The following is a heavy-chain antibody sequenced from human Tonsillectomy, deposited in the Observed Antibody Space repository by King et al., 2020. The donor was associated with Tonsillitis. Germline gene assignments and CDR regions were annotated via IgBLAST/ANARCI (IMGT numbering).Heavy chain of an antibody. Sequence: QLVQSGGGLVKPGGSLRLSCAASGFTFSDHYMSWIRQAPGKGLEWVSYISGSSSYTNYADSVTGRFTISRDNAKNSVYLQMNSLRAEDTAVYYCARDVVAQNYFDPWGQGTLVTVSS. J-gene: IGHJ5*02. CDR1: GFTFSDHY. D-gene: IGHD1-7*01. CDR2: ISGSSSYT. CDR3: ARDVVAQNYFDP. V-gene: IGHV3-11*05.